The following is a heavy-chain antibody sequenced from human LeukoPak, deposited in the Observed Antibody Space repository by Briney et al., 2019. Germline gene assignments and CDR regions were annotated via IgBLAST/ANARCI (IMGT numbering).Heavy chain of an antibody. V-gene: IGHV3-66*03. CDR2: IRDSGEA. D-gene: IGHD3/OR15-3a*01. J-gene: IGHJ5*02. CDR3: ARDRAANQDWVEFDP. Sequence: HAGGSLRLSCAVSGFRVSDYYMSWVRQAPGKGLEWVGLIRDSGEAFYADFARGRFAISRDESENTLYLQMNSLRVEDTAVYFCARDRAANQDWVEFDPWGQGTPVIVSS. CDR1: GFRVSDYY.